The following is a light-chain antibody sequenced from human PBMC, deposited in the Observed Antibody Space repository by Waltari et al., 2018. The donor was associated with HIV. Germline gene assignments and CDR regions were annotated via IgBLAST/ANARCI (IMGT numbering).Light chain of an antibody. CDR2: AAS. J-gene: IGKJ1*01. V-gene: IGKV1-12*01. Sequence: DLQMTQSPAPVFASVAERLSITCRASQGIRSWLAWYQQKPGKGPKLLIYAASSLQSGVPSRFSGSGSETDFTLTISSLQPEDSATYYCQRANNFPWTFGQGTKVEIK. CDR3: QRANNFPWT. CDR1: QGIRSW.